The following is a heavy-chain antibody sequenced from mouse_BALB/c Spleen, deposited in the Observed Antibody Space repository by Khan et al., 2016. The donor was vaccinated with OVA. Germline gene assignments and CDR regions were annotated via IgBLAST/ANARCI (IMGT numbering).Heavy chain of an antibody. J-gene: IGHJ4*01. CDR1: GYSFTGYY. D-gene: IGHD2-4*01. CDR2: VNPKNGGA. Sequence: VQLQQSGPDLVKPGASVKISCKVSGYSFTGYYMHWVKQSHGKSLEWIGRVNPKNGGASYNQKFKDKAILTVDKSSSTAYMEVRSLTPEDSAVYYCARDYYDYDHAMDYWGQGTSVTVSS. V-gene: IGHV1-26*01. CDR3: ARDYYDYDHAMDY.